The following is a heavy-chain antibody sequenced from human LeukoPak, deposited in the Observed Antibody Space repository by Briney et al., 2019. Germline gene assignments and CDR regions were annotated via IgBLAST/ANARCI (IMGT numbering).Heavy chain of an antibody. CDR1: GGSFSGYY. V-gene: IGHV4-34*01. Sequence: PSETLSLTCAAYGGSFSGYYWSWIRQPPGKGLEWIGEINHSGSTNYNPSLKSRVTILVDTSKNQFSLKLSSVTAADTAVYYCASEGSITIPWGQGTLVTVSS. CDR3: ASEGSITIP. CDR2: INHSGST. D-gene: IGHD3-3*01. J-gene: IGHJ5*02.